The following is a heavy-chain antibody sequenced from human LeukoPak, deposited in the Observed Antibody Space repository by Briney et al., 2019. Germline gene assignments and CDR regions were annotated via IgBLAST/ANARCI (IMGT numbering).Heavy chain of an antibody. CDR2: IYYSGST. J-gene: IGHJ5*02. CDR1: GGSISSGGSY. Sequence: SQTLSLTSTLSGGSISSGGSYWSWIRQHPGKGLEWIGSIYYSGSTYYNPSLKSRVTISVDTSKNQFSLKLSSVTAADTAVYYCARVLDILTGPIPINWFDPWGQGTLVTVSS. CDR3: ARVLDILTGPIPINWFDP. D-gene: IGHD3-9*01. V-gene: IGHV4-31*03.